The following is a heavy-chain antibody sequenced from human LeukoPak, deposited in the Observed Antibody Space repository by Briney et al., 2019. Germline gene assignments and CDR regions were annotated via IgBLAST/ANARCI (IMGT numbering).Heavy chain of an antibody. CDR3: ARGHTAVTRHFDF. CDR1: GFTFTTYS. D-gene: IGHD4-17*01. Sequence: GGSLRPSCEASGFTFTTYSMTWVRQAPGKGLEWVSIISSGSSAIFSADALKGRFTISRDDAKNLLYLDMNSLRAEDTAVYYCARGHTAVTRHFDFWGQGTLVTVSS. V-gene: IGHV3-21*01. CDR2: ISSGSSAI. J-gene: IGHJ4*02.